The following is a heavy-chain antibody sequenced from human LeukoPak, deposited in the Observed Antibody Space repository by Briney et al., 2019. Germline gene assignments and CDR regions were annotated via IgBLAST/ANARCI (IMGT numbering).Heavy chain of an antibody. V-gene: IGHV4-59*01. J-gene: IGHJ4*02. Sequence: PSETLSLTCTVSGGSISSYYWSWIRQPPGRGLEWIGYIYYSGSTNYNPSLKGRVTISVDTSKNQFSLKLSSVTAADTAVYYCARCYDFWSGYPFDYWGQGTLVTVSS. CDR2: IYYSGST. CDR1: GGSISSYY. D-gene: IGHD3-3*01. CDR3: ARCYDFWSGYPFDY.